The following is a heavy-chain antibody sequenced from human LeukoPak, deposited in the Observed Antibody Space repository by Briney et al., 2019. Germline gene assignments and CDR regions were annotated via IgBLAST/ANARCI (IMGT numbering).Heavy chain of an antibody. CDR2: IYPDDSDT. V-gene: IGHV5-51*01. Sequence: GESLKISCQTSGYSFTNNWIGWVRQMPGKGLEWMRIIYPDDSDTRYSPSFQGQVTISADKSISTAYLQWSSLKASDTAMYYCARHRGAFGSRSCCSLDYWGQGTLVTVSS. CDR1: GYSFTNNW. D-gene: IGHD2-2*01. CDR3: ARHRGAFGSRSCCSLDY. J-gene: IGHJ4*02.